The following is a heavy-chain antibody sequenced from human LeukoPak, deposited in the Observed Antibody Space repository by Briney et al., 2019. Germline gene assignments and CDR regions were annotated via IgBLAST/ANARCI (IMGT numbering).Heavy chain of an antibody. V-gene: IGHV4-34*01. CDR2: INHSGST. D-gene: IGHD4-17*01. CDR1: GGSFSGYY. Sequence: SETLSLTCAVYGGSFSGYYWSWIRQPPGKGLEWIGEINHSGSTNYNTSLKSRVTISVDTSKNKFSLKLSSVTAADTAVYYCARGHGRRYWYFDLWGRGTLVTVSS. CDR3: ARGHGRRYWYFDL. J-gene: IGHJ2*01.